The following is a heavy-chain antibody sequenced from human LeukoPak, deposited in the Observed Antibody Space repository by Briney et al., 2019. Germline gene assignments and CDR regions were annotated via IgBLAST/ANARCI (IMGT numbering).Heavy chain of an antibody. D-gene: IGHD5-18*01. V-gene: IGHV4-38-2*02. CDR1: GYSISSGYY. CDR2: IYHSGST. J-gene: IGHJ4*02. CDR3: ARRYSYGYFTDY. Sequence: SETLSLTCTASGYSISSGYYWGWIRQPPGKGLEWIGSIYHSGSTYYNPSLKSRVTMSVDTSKNQFSLKLSSVTAADTAVYYCARRYSYGYFTDYWGQGTLVTVSS.